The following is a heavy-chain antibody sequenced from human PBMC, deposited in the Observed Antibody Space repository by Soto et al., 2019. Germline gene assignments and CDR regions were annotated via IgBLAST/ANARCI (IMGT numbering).Heavy chain of an antibody. CDR1: GGSISSGGYS. V-gene: IGHV4-30-2*01. D-gene: IGHD4-17*01. Sequence: QLQLQESGSGLVKPSQTLSLTCAVSGGSISSGGYSWSWIRQPPGKGLEWIGYIYHSGSTYYNPSLKSRVTISVDRSKNQFSLKLSSATAADTAVYYCAREGGDYGSPFDYWGQGTLVTVSS. CDR3: AREGGDYGSPFDY. J-gene: IGHJ4*02. CDR2: IYHSGST.